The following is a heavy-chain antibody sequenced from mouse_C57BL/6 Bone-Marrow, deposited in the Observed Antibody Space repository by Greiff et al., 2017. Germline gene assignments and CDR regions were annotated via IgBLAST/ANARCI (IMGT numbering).Heavy chain of an antibody. CDR2: LDPSDSYT. J-gene: IGHJ1*03. CDR3: ASLYYGSSHWYFDV. Sequence: QVQLQQPGAELVKPGASVKLSCKASGYTFTSYWMQWVKQRPGQGLEWIGELDPSDSYTNYNQKFKGKATLTVDTSSSTAYMQLSSLTSEDSAVYYCASLYYGSSHWYFDVWGTGTTVTVSS. CDR1: GYTFTSYW. V-gene: IGHV1-50*01. D-gene: IGHD1-1*01.